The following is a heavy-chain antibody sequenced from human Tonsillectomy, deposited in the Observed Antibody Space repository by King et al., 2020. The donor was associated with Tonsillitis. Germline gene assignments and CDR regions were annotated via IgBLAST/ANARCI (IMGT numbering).Heavy chain of an antibody. CDR1: GGSFTYFY. Sequence: VQLQQWGAGLLKPSETLSLTCAVSGGSFTYFYWTGIRQPPGRGLGWIGVIGHNKHTHYTSSPKSRVTISVDTSRKQFSLTLSSVTATDTAVYYCAGGLGSFPLWGQGTLVTVSS. CDR3: AGGLGSFPL. J-gene: IGHJ4*02. D-gene: IGHD3-10*01. CDR2: IGHNKHT. V-gene: IGHV4-34*01.